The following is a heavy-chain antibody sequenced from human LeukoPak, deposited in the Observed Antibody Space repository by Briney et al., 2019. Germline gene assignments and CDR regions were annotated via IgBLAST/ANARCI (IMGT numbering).Heavy chain of an antibody. V-gene: IGHV3-74*01. CDR1: GFTFSSYW. CDR2: ITGDGSST. J-gene: IGHJ4*02. CDR3: SRGVGATDS. Sequence: GGSLRLSCTASGFTFSSYWMHWVRQAPGKGLEWVSRITGDGSSTSHADSVKGRFTISRDNAKSTLYLQMNSLRAEDTAVYYCSRGVGATDSWGQGTLVTVSS. D-gene: IGHD1-26*01.